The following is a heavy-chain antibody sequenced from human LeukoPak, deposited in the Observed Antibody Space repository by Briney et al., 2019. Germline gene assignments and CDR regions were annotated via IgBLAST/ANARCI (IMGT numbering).Heavy chain of an antibody. CDR1: GGSISSSSYY. Sequence: SETLSLTCTVSGGSISSSSYYWGWIRQPPGKGLERIGSIYYSGSTYYNPSLKSRVTISVDTSKNQFSLKLSSVTAADTAVYYCARLSVMGNYFDYWGQGTLVTVSS. J-gene: IGHJ4*02. CDR3: ARLSVMGNYFDY. CDR2: IYYSGST. D-gene: IGHD7-27*01. V-gene: IGHV4-39*01.